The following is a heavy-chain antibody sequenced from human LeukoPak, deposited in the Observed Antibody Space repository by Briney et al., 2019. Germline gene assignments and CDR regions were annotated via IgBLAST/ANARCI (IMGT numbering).Heavy chain of an antibody. J-gene: IGHJ1*01. Sequence: PSETLSLTCTVSGGSISSGDYYWSWIRQPPGEGLEWIGYIYYSGSTYYNPSLKSRVTISVDTSKNQFSLKLSSVTAADTAVYYCARDYGDSEYFQHWGQGTLVTVSS. CDR2: IYYSGST. V-gene: IGHV4-30-4*01. D-gene: IGHD4-17*01. CDR3: ARDYGDSEYFQH. CDR1: GGSISSGDYY.